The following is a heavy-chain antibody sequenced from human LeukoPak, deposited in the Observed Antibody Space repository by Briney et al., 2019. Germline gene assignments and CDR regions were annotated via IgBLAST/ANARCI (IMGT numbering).Heavy chain of an antibody. V-gene: IGHV3-23*01. Sequence: PGGSLRLSCAASGFTFSSYATSWVRQAPGKGLEWVSALSGSGGSTYYADSVKGRFTISRDNSKNTLYLQMNSLRADDTAVYYCAKDPRRYYYDSSAYYDYWGQGTLVTVSS. CDR3: AKDPRRYYYDSSAYYDY. D-gene: IGHD3-22*01. J-gene: IGHJ4*02. CDR2: LSGSGGST. CDR1: GFTFSSYA.